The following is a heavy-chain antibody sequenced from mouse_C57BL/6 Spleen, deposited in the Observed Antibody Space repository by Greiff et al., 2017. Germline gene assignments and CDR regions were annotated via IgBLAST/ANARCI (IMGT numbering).Heavy chain of an antibody. CDR3: ARGIEAMDY. V-gene: IGHV5-17*01. CDR1: GFTFSDYG. CDR2: ISSGNSTI. Sequence: EVMLVESGGGLVKPGGSLRLSCAASGFTFSDYGMHWVRQAPEKGLEWVAYISSGNSTIYYADTVKGRFTISRDNAKYTLFLQMTRLRAEDTAMYYCARGIEAMDYWGQGTSVTVSS. J-gene: IGHJ4*01.